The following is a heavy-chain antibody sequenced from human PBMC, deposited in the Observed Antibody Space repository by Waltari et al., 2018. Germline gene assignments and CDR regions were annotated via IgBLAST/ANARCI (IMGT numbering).Heavy chain of an antibody. CDR1: GGTFSRYA. CDR3: ARSRYRVIGWYFDL. CDR2: SIPIFGTA. D-gene: IGHD2-21*01. Sequence: QVQLVQSGAEVKKPGSSVKVSCKASGGTFSRYAISWWRQAPGQGLEWMGGSIPIFGTANYAQKFQGRGTLTTDESTSTAYMGLSSLRSEDTAVYYCARSRYRVIGWYFDLWGRGTLVTVSS. V-gene: IGHV1-69*05. J-gene: IGHJ2*01.